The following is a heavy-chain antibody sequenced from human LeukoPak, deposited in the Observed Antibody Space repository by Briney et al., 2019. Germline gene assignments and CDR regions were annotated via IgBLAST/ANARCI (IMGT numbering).Heavy chain of an antibody. CDR3: ARDDSSSTAGDY. V-gene: IGHV1-2*02. J-gene: IGHJ4*01. CDR1: GYTFTGYY. Sequence: GASVKVSCKASGYTFTGYYMHWVRQAPGQGLEWMGWINPNSGDTNYAQKLQGRVTMTTDTSTSTAYMELRSLRSDDTAVYYCARDDSSSTAGDYWGQGTLVTVSS. D-gene: IGHD6-6*01. CDR2: INPNSGDT.